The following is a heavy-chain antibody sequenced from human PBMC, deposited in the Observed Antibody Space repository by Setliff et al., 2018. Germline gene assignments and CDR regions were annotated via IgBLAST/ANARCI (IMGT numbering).Heavy chain of an antibody. CDR1: GDSFNNYA. CDR2: IIPMFGTP. V-gene: IGHV1-69*05. J-gene: IGHJ5*02. CDR3: ARSPAVLGIVYLDP. D-gene: IGHD2-15*01. Sequence: GASVKVSCKASGDSFNNYAISWVRQAPGQGLEWMGGIIPMFGTPAYAQKFQDRVTITTDESTSTAYMELDSLRPEDTAVYYCARSPAVLGIVYLDPWGQGTLVTVS.